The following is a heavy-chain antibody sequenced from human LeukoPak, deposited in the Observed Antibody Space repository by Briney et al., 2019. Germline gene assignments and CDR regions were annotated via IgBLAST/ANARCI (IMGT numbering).Heavy chain of an antibody. CDR3: VRGLAIAGNGSDFDY. V-gene: IGHV1-2*02. Sequence: GASVKVSCKASGYTFTSYDINWVRQTPGQGLEWMGWINPNSGGTNYAQKFQGRVIMTSATSISTAYMNLSRLRSDDTAVYYCVRGLAIAGNGSDFDYWGQGTLVTVSS. J-gene: IGHJ4*02. CDR1: GYTFTSYD. CDR2: INPNSGGT. D-gene: IGHD6-13*01.